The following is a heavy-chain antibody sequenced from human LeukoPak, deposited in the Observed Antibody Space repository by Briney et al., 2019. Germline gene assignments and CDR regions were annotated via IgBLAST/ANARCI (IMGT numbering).Heavy chain of an antibody. J-gene: IGHJ5*02. CDR2: INPNSGGT. CDR1: GYTFTGSY. Sequence: ASVKVSCKASGYTFTGSYMHWVRQAPGQGLEWMGWINPNSGGTNYAQKFQGRVTMTRDTSISTAYMELSRLRSDDTAVYYGARAKESSGWYNDWFDPWGQGTLVTVSS. D-gene: IGHD6-19*01. CDR3: ARAKESSGWYNDWFDP. V-gene: IGHV1-2*02.